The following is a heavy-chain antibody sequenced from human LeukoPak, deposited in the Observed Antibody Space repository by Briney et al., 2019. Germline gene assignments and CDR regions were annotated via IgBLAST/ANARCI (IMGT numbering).Heavy chain of an antibody. J-gene: IGHJ4*02. CDR1: GFTFSSYW. V-gene: IGHV3-7*01. Sequence: GGSLRLSCIASGFTFSSYWMSWVRQAPGKGLEWVANIKQDGSEKYYVDSVKGRFTISRDNAKNSLYLQMNSLRVEDTAVYHCAREPFTAAGTDYWGQGTLVTVSS. D-gene: IGHD6-13*01. CDR2: IKQDGSEK. CDR3: AREPFTAAGTDY.